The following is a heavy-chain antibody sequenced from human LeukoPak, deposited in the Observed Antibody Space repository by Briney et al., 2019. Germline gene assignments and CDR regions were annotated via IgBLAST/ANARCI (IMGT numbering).Heavy chain of an antibody. V-gene: IGHV4-4*07. J-gene: IGHJ4*02. D-gene: IGHD3-3*01. CDR3: ARAGDFWSGYYVDY. CDR1: GGSISSYY. Sequence: SETPSLTCTVSGGSISSYYWSWIRQPAGKGLEWIGRIYTSGSTNYNPSLKSRVTMSVDTSKNQFSLKLSSVTAADTAVYYCARAGDFWSGYYVDYWGQGTLVTVSS. CDR2: IYTSGST.